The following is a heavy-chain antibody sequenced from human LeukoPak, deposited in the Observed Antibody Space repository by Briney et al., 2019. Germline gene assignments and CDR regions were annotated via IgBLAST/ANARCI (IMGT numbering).Heavy chain of an antibody. CDR1: GGSFSGYY. CDR3: ARGLRSSWTRYYYMDV. V-gene: IGHV4-34*01. D-gene: IGHD6-13*01. CDR2: INHSGST. J-gene: IGHJ6*03. Sequence: SETLSLTCAVYGGSFSGYYWSWIRQPPGKGLEWIGEINHSGSTNYNPSLKSRVTISVDTSKNQFSLKVSSVTAADTAVYYCARGLRSSWTRYYYMDVWGKGTTVTVSS.